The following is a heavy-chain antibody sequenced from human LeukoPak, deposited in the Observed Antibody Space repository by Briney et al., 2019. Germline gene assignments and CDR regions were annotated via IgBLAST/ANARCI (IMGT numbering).Heavy chain of an antibody. CDR3: ARGACNGELRWYYFDY. Sequence: PSETLSLTCTVSGGSISSYYWSWIRQPAGKGLEWIGRIYTSGSTNYNPSLKSRVTISVDTSKNQFSLTLRSVTAADTAVYFCARGACNGELRWYYFDYGGEGTLVTVSS. J-gene: IGHJ4*02. D-gene: IGHD1-26*01. V-gene: IGHV4-4*07. CDR2: IYTSGST. CDR1: GGSISSYY.